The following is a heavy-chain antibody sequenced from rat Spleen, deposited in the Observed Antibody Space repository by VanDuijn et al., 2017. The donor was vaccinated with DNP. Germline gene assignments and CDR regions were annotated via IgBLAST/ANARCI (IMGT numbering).Heavy chain of an antibody. CDR3: ATHALS. V-gene: IGHV5S10*01. CDR2: IIYDGSST. J-gene: IGHJ2*01. CDR1: GFTFSDYA. Sequence: EVQLVESGGGLVQPGNSLKLSCAASGFTFSDYAMAWVRQSPKKGLEWVATIIYDGSSTYYRDSVKGRFTISRDNAKSTLYLQMDSLRSEDTATYYCATHALSWGQGVMVTVSS.